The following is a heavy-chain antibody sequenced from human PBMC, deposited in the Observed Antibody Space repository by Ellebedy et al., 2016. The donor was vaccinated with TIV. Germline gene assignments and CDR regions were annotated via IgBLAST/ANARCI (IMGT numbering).Heavy chain of an antibody. D-gene: IGHD7-27*01. CDR2: INHSGTT. J-gene: IGHJ4*02. Sequence: MPSETLSLTCAVYGGSFSGYYWSWIRQPPGKGLEWIGEINHSGTTNYNPSLKSRVTISVDTSKNQFSLKMSSVTAADTAVYYCARQGRHWGSGCFDYWGQGTLVIVSS. V-gene: IGHV4-34*01. CDR1: GGSFSGYY. CDR3: ARQGRHWGSGCFDY.